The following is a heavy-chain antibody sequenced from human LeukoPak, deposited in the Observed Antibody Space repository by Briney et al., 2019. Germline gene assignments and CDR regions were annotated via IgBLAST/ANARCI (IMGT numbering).Heavy chain of an antibody. V-gene: IGHV3-23*01. D-gene: IGHD6-6*01. J-gene: IGHJ5*02. CDR2: ITVNGGDI. CDR3: AKDLYSSSSHDKFDP. CDR1: GFTINIYA. Sequence: GGSLRLSCAPSGFTINIYAMTWVRQAPGKGLEWVSSITVNGGDISYADSVKGRFTISRDNSKNTLYLQMNSLRAEDTAVYYCAKDLYSSSSHDKFDPWGQGTLVTVSS.